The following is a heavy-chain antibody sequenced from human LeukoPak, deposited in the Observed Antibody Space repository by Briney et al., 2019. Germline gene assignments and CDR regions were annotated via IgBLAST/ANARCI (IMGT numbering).Heavy chain of an antibody. CDR3: ARDLSYYYDSSGYYPDY. CDR1: GYTFTSYG. D-gene: IGHD3-22*01. Sequence: ASVKVSCKASGYTFTSYGISRVRQAPGQGLEWMGWISAYNGNTNYAQKLPGRVTMTTDTSTRTAYMHLRRLRFDDTTVYYCARDLSYYYDSSGYYPDYWGQGTLVTVSS. CDR2: ISAYNGNT. J-gene: IGHJ4*02. V-gene: IGHV1-18*01.